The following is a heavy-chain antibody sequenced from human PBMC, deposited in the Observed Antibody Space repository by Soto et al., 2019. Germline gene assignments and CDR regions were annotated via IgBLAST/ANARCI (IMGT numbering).Heavy chain of an antibody. CDR2: IYYSGST. CDR3: ARDTGYCSSTSCYSDAFDI. D-gene: IGHD2-2*01. J-gene: IGHJ3*02. V-gene: IGHV4-30-4*01. CDR1: GGSISSGDYY. Sequence: LSLTCTVSGGSISSGDYYWSWIRQPPGKGLEWIGYIYYSGSTYYNPSLKSRVTISVDTSKNQFSLKLSSVTAADTAVYYCARDTGYCSSTSCYSDAFDIWGQGTMVTVSS.